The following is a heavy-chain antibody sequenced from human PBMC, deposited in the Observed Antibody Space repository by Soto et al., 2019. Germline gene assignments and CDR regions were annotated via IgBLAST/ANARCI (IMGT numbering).Heavy chain of an antibody. J-gene: IGHJ4*02. D-gene: IGHD4-17*01. CDR3: ARLDYGDSAFDS. Sequence: LSLTCSVSGGSINSASYHWSWLRQHPGKGLEFIGYIFYTGSTYYNPSLETRVTISVDTSKNHVSLRLNAVTAADTAVYYCARLDYGDSAFDSWGRGTLVTVSS. CDR2: IFYTGST. CDR1: GGSINSASYH. V-gene: IGHV4-31*03.